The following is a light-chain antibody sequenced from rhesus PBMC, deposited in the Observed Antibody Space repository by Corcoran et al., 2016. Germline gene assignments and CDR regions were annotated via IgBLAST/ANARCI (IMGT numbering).Light chain of an antibody. Sequence: DIQMTQSPSSLSASVGDRATVPFRARQGLNKELSWYQPQPGKAPTHLIYAASSLQTGVSYRFSGSGSVTDYTLTISSLQPEDVATYYCLQYYITPLTLGGGTKVEIK. CDR3: LQYYITPLT. V-gene: IGKV1-94*01. CDR2: AAS. CDR1: QGLNKE. J-gene: IGKJ4*01.